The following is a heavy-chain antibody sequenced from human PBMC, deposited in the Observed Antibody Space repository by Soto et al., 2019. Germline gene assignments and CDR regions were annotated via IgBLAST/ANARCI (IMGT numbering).Heavy chain of an antibody. CDR3: AKVATITSENWFDP. CDR1: GGTFSSYA. J-gene: IGHJ5*02. Sequence: ASVKVSCKASGGTFSSYAISWVRQAPGQGLEWMGGIIPIFGTANYAQKFQGRVTITADESTSTAYMELSSLRSEDTAVYYCAKVATITSENWFDPWGQGTLVTVSS. D-gene: IGHD5-12*01. V-gene: IGHV1-69*01. CDR2: IIPIFGTA.